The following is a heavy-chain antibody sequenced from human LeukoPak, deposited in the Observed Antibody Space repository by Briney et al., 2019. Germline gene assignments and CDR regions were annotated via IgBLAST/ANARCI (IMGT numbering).Heavy chain of an antibody. CDR1: GFSFSGHW. CDR2: ISPTGSTT. D-gene: IGHD6-6*01. Sequence: TGGSLRLSCTASGFSFSGHWMHWARQLPGKGLVWVSRISPTGSTTSYADSVKGRFTVSRDNAKNTLYLQVNDLRVEDTAVYYCARGPNSNWSGLDFWGQGTLVTVSS. V-gene: IGHV3-74*01. J-gene: IGHJ4*02. CDR3: ARGPNSNWSGLDF.